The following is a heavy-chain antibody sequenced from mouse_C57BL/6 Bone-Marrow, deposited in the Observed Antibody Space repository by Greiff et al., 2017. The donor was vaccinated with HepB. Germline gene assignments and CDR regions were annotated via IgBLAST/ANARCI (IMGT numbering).Heavy chain of an antibody. CDR3: AREHGSSSYFDY. CDR1: GYTFTSYW. V-gene: IGHV1-64*01. Sequence: VQLQQPGAELVKPGASVKLSCKASGYTFTSYWMHWVKQRPGQGLEWIGMIHPNSGSTNYNEKFKSKATLTVDKSSSTAYMQLSSLTSEDSAVYYCAREHGSSSYFDYWGQGTTLTVSS. D-gene: IGHD1-1*01. J-gene: IGHJ2*01. CDR2: IHPNSGST.